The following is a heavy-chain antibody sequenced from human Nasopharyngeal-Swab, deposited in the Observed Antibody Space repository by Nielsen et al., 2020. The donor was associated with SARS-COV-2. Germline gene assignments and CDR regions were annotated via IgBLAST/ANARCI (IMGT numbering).Heavy chain of an antibody. D-gene: IGHD3-10*01. CDR3: ARKRVTRVRGVIMYRWFDP. CDR1: AYIFTSYG. Sequence: ASVQGSCKASAYIFTSYGISCVGQDPAQGLEWRGWISAYNGNTNYAQKLQGRVTMTTDTSTSTAYMELKSLRSDATAVYYCARKRVTRVRGVIMYRWFDPWGQGTLVTVSS. CDR2: ISAYNGNT. J-gene: IGHJ5*02. V-gene: IGHV1-18*01.